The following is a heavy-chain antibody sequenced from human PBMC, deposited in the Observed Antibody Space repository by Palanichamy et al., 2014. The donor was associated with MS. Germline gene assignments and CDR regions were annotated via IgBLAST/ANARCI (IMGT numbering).Heavy chain of an antibody. CDR2: IQRGGSYE. Sequence: QVQLVEVWGRRWSEPGGPVRLSCAASGFSISKHGMHWVRQAPGKGLEWVAFIQRGGSYEDYVESVKGRFTVSRDDSVNTVSLQLNSLRPDDTAVYYCGRNTNGVDVWGQGTTVTVSS. CDR1: GFSISKHG. J-gene: IGHJ6*02. V-gene: IGHV3-30*02. CDR3: GRNTNGVDV. D-gene: IGHD1-26*01.